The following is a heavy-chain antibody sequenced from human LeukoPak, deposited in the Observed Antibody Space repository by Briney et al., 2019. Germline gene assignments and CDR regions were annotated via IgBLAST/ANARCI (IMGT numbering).Heavy chain of an antibody. V-gene: IGHV3-7*01. CDR2: IKEDGSEK. J-gene: IGHJ4*02. Sequence: GSLKLSFAASGFTFRTYWMSWAGRLPGKGLEWVDNIKEDGSEKYYGDSVKGRFTISRDNAKNSLYLQMNSLRAEDTAVYYCARDSSGYQWGQGTLVTVSS. CDR3: ARDSSGYQ. D-gene: IGHD3-22*01. CDR1: GFTFRTYW.